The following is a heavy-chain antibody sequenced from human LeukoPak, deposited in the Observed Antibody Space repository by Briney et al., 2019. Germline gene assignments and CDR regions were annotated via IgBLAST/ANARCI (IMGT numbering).Heavy chain of an antibody. J-gene: IGHJ6*02. CDR3: ARDYSSGWYGYSLSYYGMDV. CDR1: GYTFTSYY. D-gene: IGHD6-19*01. CDR2: INPSGGST. V-gene: IGHV1-46*01. Sequence: ASVKVSCTASGYTFTSYYMHWVRQAPGQGLEWMGIINPSGGSTSYAQKFQGRVTMTRDTSTSTVYMELSSLRSEDTAVYYCARDYSSGWYGYSLSYYGMDVWGQGTTVTVSS.